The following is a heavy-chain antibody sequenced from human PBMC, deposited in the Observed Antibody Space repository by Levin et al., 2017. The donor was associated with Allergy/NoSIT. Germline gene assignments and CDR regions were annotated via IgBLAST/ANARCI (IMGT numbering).Heavy chain of an antibody. V-gene: IGHV3-74*01. CDR3: ARGYYDSSTYTASI. CDR1: GFTFSSYW. CDR2: INSDESRT. Sequence: GGSLRLSCAASGFTFSSYWMHWVRQAPGKGLMWVSRINSDESRTNYADSVKGRFTISRDNAKNTLYLQMNSLRAEDTAVYYCARGYYDSSTYTASIWGQGTLVTVSS. J-gene: IGHJ4*02. D-gene: IGHD3-22*01.